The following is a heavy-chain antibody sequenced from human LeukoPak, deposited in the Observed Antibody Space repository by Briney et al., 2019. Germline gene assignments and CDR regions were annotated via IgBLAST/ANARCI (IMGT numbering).Heavy chain of an antibody. CDR1: GGSISSSSYY. D-gene: IGHD2-2*01. J-gene: IGHJ4*02. CDR3: AGAGGPAPDY. CDR2: INHSGST. Sequence: KTSETLSLTCTVSGGSISSSSYYWGWIRQPPGKGLEWIGEINHSGSTNCNPSLKSRVTISVDTSKNQFSLKLSSVTAADTAVYYCAGAGGPAPDYWGQGTLVTVSS. V-gene: IGHV4-39*07.